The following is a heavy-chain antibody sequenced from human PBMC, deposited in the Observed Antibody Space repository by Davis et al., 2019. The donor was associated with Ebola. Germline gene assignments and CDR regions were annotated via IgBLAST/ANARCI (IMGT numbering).Heavy chain of an antibody. CDR3: ARGGTVTTVYYYYYMDV. CDR1: GGSFSGYY. J-gene: IGHJ6*03. Sequence: PSETLSLTCAVYGGSFSGYYWSWIRQPPGKGLEWIGEINHSGSTNYNPSLKSRVTISVDTSKNQFSLKLSSVTAADTAVYYCARGGTVTTVYYYYYMDVWGQGTLVTVSS. CDR2: INHSGST. V-gene: IGHV4-34*01. D-gene: IGHD4-11*01.